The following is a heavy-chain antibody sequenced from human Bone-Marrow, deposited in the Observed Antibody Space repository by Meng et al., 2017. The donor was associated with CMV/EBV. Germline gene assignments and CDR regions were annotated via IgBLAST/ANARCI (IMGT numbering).Heavy chain of an antibody. CDR1: GFTAYSYY. J-gene: IGHJ4*02. CDR2: IYSGGST. D-gene: IGHD2-2*01. V-gene: IGHV3-53*01. CDR3: ARGFYCSSTSCYRYFDY. Sequence: GESLMISWAASGFTAYSYYMSWVRQAPGKGLGWGSLIYSGGSTYYPDSVKGRFTISRDNAKNSLYLQMNSLRAEDTAVYYCARGFYCSSTSCYRYFDYWGQGTLVTVSS.